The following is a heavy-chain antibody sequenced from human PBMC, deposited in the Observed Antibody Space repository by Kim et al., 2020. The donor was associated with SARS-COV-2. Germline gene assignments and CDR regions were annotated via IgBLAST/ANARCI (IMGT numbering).Heavy chain of an antibody. CDR3: ARDFDYGSGAGT. D-gene: IGHD3-10*01. V-gene: IGHV3-21*01. Sequence: YYAASVNGRFTHSRDNAKHSLYLQMNSLRAEDTAVYYCARDFDYGSGAGTWGQGTLVTVSS. J-gene: IGHJ5*02.